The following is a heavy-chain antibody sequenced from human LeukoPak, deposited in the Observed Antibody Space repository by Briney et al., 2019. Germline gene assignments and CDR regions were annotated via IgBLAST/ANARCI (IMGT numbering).Heavy chain of an antibody. CDR2: IYLRGNT. V-gene: IGHV4-4*02. Sequence: SETLSLTCAISGGSISSSNWWPWVRQPPGKGLEWVGEIYLRGNTNYNPSLESRVTISVDESRTQLSLTLESVTAADTAVYYCARGTITTVTDSWGPGTLVTVSS. CDR3: ARGTITTVTDS. CDR1: GGSISSSNW. D-gene: IGHD4-17*01. J-gene: IGHJ4*02.